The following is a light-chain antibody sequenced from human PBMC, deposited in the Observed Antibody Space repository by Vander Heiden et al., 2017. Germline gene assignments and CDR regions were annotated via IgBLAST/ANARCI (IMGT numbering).Light chain of an antibody. J-gene: IGKJ1*01. Sequence: DIVLTQSPGTLSLSQGERATLSCRASQSVSSSYLAWYQQKPGQAPRLLIYGASSRATGIPDRFSGSGSGTDFTLTISRLEPEDFAVYYCQQDGSSPGTFGQGTKVEIK. CDR2: GAS. V-gene: IGKV3-20*01. CDR1: QSVSSSY. CDR3: QQDGSSPGT.